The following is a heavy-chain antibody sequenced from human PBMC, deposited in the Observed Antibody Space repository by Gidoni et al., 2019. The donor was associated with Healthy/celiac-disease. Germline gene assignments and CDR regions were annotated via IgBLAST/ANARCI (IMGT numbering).Heavy chain of an antibody. CDR3: ARDPIYGSGSFLGEDRYYYYYYMDV. V-gene: IGHV3-30-3*01. CDR2: ISDDGSNK. D-gene: IGHD3-10*01. CDR1: GFTFSSYA. Sequence: QVQLVESGGGVVQPGRSLRLSCAASGFTFSSYAMHWVRPAPGKGLEWVAVISDDGSNKYYADSVKGRFTISRDNSKNTLYLQMNSLRAEDTAVYYCARDPIYGSGSFLGEDRYYYYYYMDVWGKGTTVTVSS. J-gene: IGHJ6*03.